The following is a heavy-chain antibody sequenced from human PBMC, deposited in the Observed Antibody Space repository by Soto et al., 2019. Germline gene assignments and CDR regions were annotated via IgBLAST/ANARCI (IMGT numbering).Heavy chain of an antibody. Sequence: EVQLLESGGGLVQPGGSLRLSCAASGFTFSSYAMSWVRQAPGKGLEWVSAISGSGGSTYYADSVKGRFTISRDNSKNTLYLQMNSLRAEDTAVYYCAKARAQYYDFWSGYPVDYWGKGTLVTVSS. CDR1: GFTFSSYA. V-gene: IGHV3-23*01. J-gene: IGHJ4*02. CDR3: AKARAQYYDFWSGYPVDY. D-gene: IGHD3-3*01. CDR2: ISGSGGST.